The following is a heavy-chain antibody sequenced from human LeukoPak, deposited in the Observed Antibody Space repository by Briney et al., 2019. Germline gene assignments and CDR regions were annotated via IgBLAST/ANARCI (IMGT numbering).Heavy chain of an antibody. J-gene: IGHJ3*02. Sequence: SETLSLTCTVPGGSISSSSYYWGWIRQPPGKGLEWIGSIYYSGSTYYNPSLKSRVTISLDTFKNQFSLKLSSVTAADTAVYYCARDPLDLEWLSLDAFDIWGQGTMVTVSS. CDR1: GGSISSSSYY. CDR2: IYYSGST. V-gene: IGHV4-39*07. CDR3: ARDPLDLEWLSLDAFDI. D-gene: IGHD3-3*01.